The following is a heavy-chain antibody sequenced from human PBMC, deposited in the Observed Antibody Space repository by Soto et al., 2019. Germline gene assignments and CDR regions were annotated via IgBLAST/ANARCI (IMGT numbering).Heavy chain of an antibody. CDR2: IYYSGST. D-gene: IGHD1-26*01. Sequence: QVQLQESGPGLVKPSETLSLTCTVSGGSISSYYWCWIRQPPGKGLEWIGDIYYSGSTNYNPSLKHRATISVDTSKTAFSPKLSSVTAADTAVYYCARRYGSAIDYWGQGTLGSVSS. V-gene: IGHV4-59*08. CDR1: GGSISSYY. CDR3: ARRYGSAIDY. J-gene: IGHJ4*02.